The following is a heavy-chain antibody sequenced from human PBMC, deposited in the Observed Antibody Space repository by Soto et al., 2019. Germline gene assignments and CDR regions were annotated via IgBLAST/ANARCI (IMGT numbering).Heavy chain of an antibody. V-gene: IGHV4-59*12. Sequence: SETLSLTCTVSGGSISSYYWSWIRQPPGKGLEWIGYIYYSGSTNYNPSLKSRVTISVDTSKNQFSLKLSSVTAADTAVYYCARNYRRYCSGGSCYSSCFQHWGQGTLVTVSS. CDR2: IYYSGST. J-gene: IGHJ1*01. CDR1: GGSISSYY. CDR3: ARNYRRYCSGGSCYSSCFQH. D-gene: IGHD2-15*01.